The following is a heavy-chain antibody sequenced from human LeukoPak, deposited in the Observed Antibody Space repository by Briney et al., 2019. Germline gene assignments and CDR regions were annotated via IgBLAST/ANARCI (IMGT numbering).Heavy chain of an antibody. D-gene: IGHD1-26*01. Sequence: GGSLRLSCAASGFTVSSNYVSWVHQAPGKGLEWVSVIYSGGSTYYADSVKGRFTISRDNSKNTLYLQMNSLRAEDTAVYYCAKARGLGIVGAHFDYWGQGTLVTVSS. CDR1: GFTVSSNY. CDR2: IYSGGST. J-gene: IGHJ4*02. V-gene: IGHV3-66*01. CDR3: AKARGLGIVGAHFDY.